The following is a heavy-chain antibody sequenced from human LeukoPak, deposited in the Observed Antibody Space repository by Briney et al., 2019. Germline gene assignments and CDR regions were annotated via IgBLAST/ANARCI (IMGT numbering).Heavy chain of an antibody. CDR3: ARWGNSGYASGYFDY. CDR2: IYYSGST. CDR1: GDSISSGGNY. Sequence: SETLSLTCTVSGDSISSGGNYWSWLRQHPGKGLEWIGYIYYSGSTYYNPSLKSRLTISLDTSKNQFSLKLSSVTAADTAVYYCARWGNSGYASGYFDYWGQGTLVTVSS. J-gene: IGHJ4*02. V-gene: IGHV4-31*03. D-gene: IGHD5-12*01.